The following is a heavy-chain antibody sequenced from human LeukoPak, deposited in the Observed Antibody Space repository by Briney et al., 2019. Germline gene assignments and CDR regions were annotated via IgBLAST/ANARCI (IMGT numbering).Heavy chain of an antibody. CDR2: INPNSGDT. CDR1: GYIFIGYY. CDR3: ARDLDP. V-gene: IGHV1-2*02. Sequence: ASVKVSCKASGYIFIGYYIHWVRQAPGQGLEWMGWINPNSGDTNYAQKFQGRVTMTRDTSISTAYMELTRLRSDDTALYYCARDLDPWGQGTLVSVSS. J-gene: IGHJ5*02.